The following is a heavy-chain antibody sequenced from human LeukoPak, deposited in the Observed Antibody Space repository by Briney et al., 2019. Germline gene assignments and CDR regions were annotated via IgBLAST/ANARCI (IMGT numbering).Heavy chain of an antibody. V-gene: IGHV3-20*04. CDR3: ARDWAWLITVTTRGDAFDI. D-gene: IGHD4-17*01. J-gene: IGHJ3*02. CDR1: GFTFDDYG. Sequence: RTGGSLRLSCAASGFTFDDYGMSWVRQAPGKGLEWVSGINWNGGSTGYADSVKGRFTISRDNAKNSLYLQMNSLSAEDTALYYCARDWAWLITVTTRGDAFDIWGQGTMVTVSS. CDR2: INWNGGST.